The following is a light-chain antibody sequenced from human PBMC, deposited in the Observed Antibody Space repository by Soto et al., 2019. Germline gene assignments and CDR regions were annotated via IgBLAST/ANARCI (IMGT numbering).Light chain of an antibody. CDR3: QQYDSLPT. V-gene: IGKV1-33*01. J-gene: IGKJ4*01. CDR1: HDITNY. CDR2: GAS. Sequence: DIQMTQSPSSLSASVGDRVTITCQASHDITNYLNWYQQKPRKGPRLLIYGASNLETGVRSRFSGSGFGTDFSFTISSLQPEDFATYYCQQYDSLPTFGGGTKVELK.